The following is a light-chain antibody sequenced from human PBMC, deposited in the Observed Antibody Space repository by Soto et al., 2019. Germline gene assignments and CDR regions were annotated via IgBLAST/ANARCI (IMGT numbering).Light chain of an antibody. CDR1: SSNIGSNY. Sequence: QSVLTQPPSASGTPGQRVTISCSGSSSNIGSNYVYWYQQLPGTAPKLLIYRNNQRPSGVPDRFSGSKSDTSASLAITGLQAEDEADYYCQSYDSSLSGYWVFGGGTKLTVL. J-gene: IGLJ3*02. CDR2: RNN. V-gene: IGLV1-47*01. CDR3: QSYDSSLSGYWV.